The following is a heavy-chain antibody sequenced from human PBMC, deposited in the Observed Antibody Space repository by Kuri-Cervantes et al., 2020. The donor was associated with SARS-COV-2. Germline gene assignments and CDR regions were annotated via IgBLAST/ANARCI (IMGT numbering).Heavy chain of an antibody. Sequence: GGSLRLSCVVSGFTFSNYGMHWVRQAPGKGLEWVAVIWYDGSNKYYADSVKGRFTISRDNSKNTLYLQMNSLRAEDTAVYYCARENPYCSGGSCYSGAFDIWGQGTMVTVSS. CDR1: GFTFSNYG. V-gene: IGHV3-33*08. J-gene: IGHJ3*02. CDR3: ARENPYCSGGSCYSGAFDI. D-gene: IGHD2-15*01. CDR2: IWYDGSNK.